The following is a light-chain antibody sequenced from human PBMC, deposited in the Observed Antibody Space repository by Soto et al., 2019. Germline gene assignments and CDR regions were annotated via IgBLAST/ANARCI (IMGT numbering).Light chain of an antibody. CDR2: GAS. V-gene: IGKV3D-7*01. CDR1: QSVSSSY. Sequence: EIVMTQSPATLSLSPGERATLSCRASQSVSSSYLSWYQQKPGQAPRLLIYGASTRATGIPARFSGSGSGTDFTLTISSLQLEDFAVYYCQQDYNLRTFGQGTKVEIK. J-gene: IGKJ1*01. CDR3: QQDYNLRT.